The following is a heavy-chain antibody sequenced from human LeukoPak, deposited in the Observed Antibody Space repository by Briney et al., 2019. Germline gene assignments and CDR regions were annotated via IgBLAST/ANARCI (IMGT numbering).Heavy chain of an antibody. CDR2: IYSGGST. J-gene: IGHJ5*02. V-gene: IGHV3-53*01. D-gene: IGHD3-3*01. CDR1: GFTVSSNY. CDR3: ARCGRITTLGVAGRTGFDP. Sequence: GGSLRLSCVVSGFTVSSNYMSWVRQAPGKGLEWVSLIYSGGSTYYADSVKGRFTISRDNSKNTLYLQMNSLRAEDTAVYYCARCGRITTLGVAGRTGFDPWGQGTLVTVSS.